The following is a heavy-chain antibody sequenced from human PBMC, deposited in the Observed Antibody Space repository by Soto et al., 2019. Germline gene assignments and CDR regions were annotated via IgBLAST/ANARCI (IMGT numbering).Heavy chain of an antibody. CDR3: AHGDYYDSSGYSGTEGYFGH. CDR1: GFSLSTSGVG. V-gene: IGHV2-5*01. CDR2: IYWNDDK. D-gene: IGHD3-22*01. Sequence: QITLKESGPTLVKPTQTLTLTCTFSGFSLSTSGVGVGWIRQPPGKALEWLALIYWNDDKRYSPSLKSRLTITNDTYKNQVVLIMTNMDPVDTATYYCAHGDYYDSSGYSGTEGYFGHWGQGTLVTVSS. J-gene: IGHJ4*02.